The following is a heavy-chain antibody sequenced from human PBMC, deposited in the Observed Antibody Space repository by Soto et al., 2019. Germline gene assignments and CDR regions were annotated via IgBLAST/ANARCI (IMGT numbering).Heavy chain of an antibody. V-gene: IGHV3-30*18. CDR2: ISYDGSNK. J-gene: IGHJ3*02. CDR1: GFTFSSYG. CDR3: AKGASYSSGWGTKRRRDAFDI. Sequence: QVQLVESGGGVVQPGRSLRLSCAASGFTFSSYGMHWVRQAPGKGLEWVAVISYDGSNKYYADSVKGRFTISRDNSKNTLYLQMNSLRAEDTAVYYCAKGASYSSGWGTKRRRDAFDIWGQGTMVTVSS. D-gene: IGHD6-19*01.